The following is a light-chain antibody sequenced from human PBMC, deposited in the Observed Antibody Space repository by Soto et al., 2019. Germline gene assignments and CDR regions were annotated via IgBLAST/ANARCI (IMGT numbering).Light chain of an antibody. CDR2: DAS. CDR1: QSVSSY. Sequence: EIVLTQSPATLSLSPGERATHSCRASQSVSSYLAWYQQKPGQAPRLLIYDASNRATGIPARFSGSGSGTDFTLTISSLEPEDFAVYYCQQRSNWFTFGPGTKVDIK. J-gene: IGKJ3*01. CDR3: QQRSNWFT. V-gene: IGKV3-11*01.